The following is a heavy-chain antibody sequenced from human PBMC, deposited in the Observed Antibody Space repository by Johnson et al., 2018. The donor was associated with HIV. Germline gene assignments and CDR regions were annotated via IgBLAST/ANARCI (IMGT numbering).Heavy chain of an antibody. Sequence: QVQLVESGGGVVQPGRSLRLSCAASGFIFSSHGMHWVRQAPGKGLEWVTVISYDGTNKYYADSVNGRFTISRDNSKNTLYRQMNSLRAEDTAVYYCARACRDGYTCDAFDIWGQGTTVIVSS. CDR1: GFIFSSHG. V-gene: IGHV3-30*03. CDR2: ISYDGTNK. J-gene: IGHJ3*02. D-gene: IGHD5-24*01. CDR3: ARACRDGYTCDAFDI.